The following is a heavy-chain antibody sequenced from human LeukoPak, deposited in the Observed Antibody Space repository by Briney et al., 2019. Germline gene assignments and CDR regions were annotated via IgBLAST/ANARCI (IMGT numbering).Heavy chain of an antibody. Sequence: SETLSLTCTVSGGSIRSYYWSWIRQPAGKGLEWIGRIYGSGTITYNPSLKSRVTISVDTSKNQFSLKLSSVTAADTAVYYCAKGSSSWLLRYYFDYWGQGTLVTVSS. CDR3: AKGSSSWLLRYYFDY. CDR1: GGSIRSYY. D-gene: IGHD6-13*01. V-gene: IGHV4-4*07. CDR2: IYGSGTI. J-gene: IGHJ4*02.